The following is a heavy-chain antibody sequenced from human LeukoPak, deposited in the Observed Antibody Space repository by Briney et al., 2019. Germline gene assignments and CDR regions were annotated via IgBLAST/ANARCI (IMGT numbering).Heavy chain of an antibody. J-gene: IGHJ4*02. CDR1: GGSIRSSYYY. Sequence: SETLSLTCTVSGGSIRSSYYYWGWIRQPPGKGLEWIGSIYDSGSTYYNPSLKSRVTISVDTSKNQFSLKLSSVTAADTAVYYCARVDRSGFDYWGQGTLVTVSS. CDR3: ARVDRSGFDY. V-gene: IGHV4-39*07. CDR2: IYDSGST. D-gene: IGHD7-27*01.